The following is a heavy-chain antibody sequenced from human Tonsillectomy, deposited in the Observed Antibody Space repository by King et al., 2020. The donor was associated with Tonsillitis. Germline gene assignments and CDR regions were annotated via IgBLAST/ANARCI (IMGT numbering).Heavy chain of an antibody. CDR1: DFTSSTHW. CDR3: VRGRGWLFDD. V-gene: IGHV3-7*03. CDR2: IKEDGSEI. D-gene: IGHD6-19*01. Sequence: CAASDFTSSTHWMTWVRQAPGKGLEWVANIKEDGSEIYYVDSVKGRFTISRDAAKKSLYLLMNSLRAEDTAVYYCVRGRGWLFDDWGQGTLVTVSS. J-gene: IGHJ4*02.